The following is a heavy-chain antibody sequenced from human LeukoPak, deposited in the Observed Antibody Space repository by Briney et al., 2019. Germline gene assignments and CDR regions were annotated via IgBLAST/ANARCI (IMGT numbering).Heavy chain of an antibody. J-gene: IGHJ4*02. CDR2: IYPGDSDT. CDR3: ARQGTIVAGNLGNTFDY. D-gene: IGHD5-12*01. V-gene: IGHV5-51*01. CDR1: GYSFTNYL. Sequence: GESLKISCKASGYSFTNYLIGWVRQMPGKGLEWMGIIYPGDSDTKYSPSFQGQVTISADKSINTAYLQWSSLRASDTAMYYCARQGTIVAGNLGNTFDYWGQGTLLTVSS.